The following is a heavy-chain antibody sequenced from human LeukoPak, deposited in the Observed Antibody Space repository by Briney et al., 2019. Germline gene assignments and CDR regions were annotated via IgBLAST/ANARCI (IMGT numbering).Heavy chain of an antibody. D-gene: IGHD3-10*01. J-gene: IGHJ4*02. CDR2: IYSGGST. CDR3: ARYYYGSGSYAYYFDY. CDR1: GFTFSSYA. Sequence: PGGSLRLSCAASGFTFSSYAMSWVRQAPGKGLEWVSVIYSGGSTYYADSVRGRFTISRDNSKNTLYLQMNSLRAEDTAVYYCARYYYGSGSYAYYFDYWGQGTLVTVSS. V-gene: IGHV3-53*01.